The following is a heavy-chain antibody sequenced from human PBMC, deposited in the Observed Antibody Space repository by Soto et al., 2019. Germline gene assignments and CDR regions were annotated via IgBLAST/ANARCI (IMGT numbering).Heavy chain of an antibody. D-gene: IGHD6-13*01. J-gene: IGHJ1*01. CDR1: GYIFSNYG. CDR3: ARERDGSSWSSAESLQY. CDR2: ISTYNANT. V-gene: IGHV1-18*01. Sequence: ASVKVSCKASGYIFSNYGISWVRQAPGQGLEWMGWISTYNANTYYAQKFQGRATMTTDTSTSTAYMELRSLRSDDTAVFYCARERDGSSWSSAESLQYWGQGTLVTVSS.